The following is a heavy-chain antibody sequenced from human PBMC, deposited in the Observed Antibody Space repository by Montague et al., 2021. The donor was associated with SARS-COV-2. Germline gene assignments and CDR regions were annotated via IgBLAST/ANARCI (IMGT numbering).Heavy chain of an antibody. CDR1: GFSLKSGGMS. CDR2: IDWDDDK. CDR3: ARALPMAGRTRPTYPSHSAMDV. J-gene: IGHJ6*04. V-gene: IGHV2-70*01. D-gene: IGHD6-19*01. Sequence: PALVKPTQTLTLTCTFSGFSLKSGGMSVSWIRQPPGKALEWLALIDWDDDKYYSTSLKTRLIISKDTSKNLVVLTMTNVDPVGTGAYYCARALPMAGRTRPTYPSHSAMDVSGKGTTVTVSS.